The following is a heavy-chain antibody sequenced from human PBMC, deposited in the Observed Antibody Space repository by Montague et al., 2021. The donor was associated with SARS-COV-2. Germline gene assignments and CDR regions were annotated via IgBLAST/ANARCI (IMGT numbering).Heavy chain of an antibody. D-gene: IGHD6-13*01. CDR3: ARDRRSWFPPYYYGMDV. CDR1: GGSISSSNW. V-gene: IGHV4-4*02. J-gene: IGHJ6*02. Sequence: SETLSLTCAVSGGSISSSNWWSWVRQPSGKGLEWIGGIYHSGSTNYNPSLKSRVTISVDKSKNQFSLKLSSVTAADTAVYYCARDRRSWFPPYYYGMDVWGQGTTVTVSS. CDR2: IYHSGST.